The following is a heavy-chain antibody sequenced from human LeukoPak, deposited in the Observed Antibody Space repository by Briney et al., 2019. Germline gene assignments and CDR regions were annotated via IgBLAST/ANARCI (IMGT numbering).Heavy chain of an antibody. D-gene: IGHD4-17*01. CDR2: IYWDDDK. CDR1: GFSLSTSGVG. J-gene: IGHJ4*02. Sequence: SGPTLVNPTQTLTLTCTFSGFSLSTSGVGVGWIRQPPGKALGWLALIYWDDDKRYSPSLKSRLTITKDTSKNQVVLTMTKMDPVDTATYYCAHRRGDDYGDYFDYWGQGTLVTVSS. CDR3: AHRRGDDYGDYFDY. V-gene: IGHV2-5*02.